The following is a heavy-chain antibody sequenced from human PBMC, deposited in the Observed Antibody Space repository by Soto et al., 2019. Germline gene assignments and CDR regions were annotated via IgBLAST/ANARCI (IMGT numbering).Heavy chain of an antibody. V-gene: IGHV3-30-3*01. CDR2: MSYDGSNK. CDR1: GFTFSNYA. Sequence: QVQLVESGGGVVQPGRSLRLSCAASGFTFSNYAMHWVRQAPGKGLEWVAVMSYDGSNKYYADSVKGRFTISRDNSKNTLYLQMNSLRTEDTAVYYCARLAYESWGQGTLFTVSS. J-gene: IGHJ5*02. CDR3: ARLAYES. D-gene: IGHD3-22*01.